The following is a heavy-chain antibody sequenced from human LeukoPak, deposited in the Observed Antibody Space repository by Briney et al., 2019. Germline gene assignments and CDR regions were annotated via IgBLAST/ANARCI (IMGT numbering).Heavy chain of an antibody. CDR1: GDSFSTYV. Sequence: SVKVSCKASGDSFSTYVISWVRQAPGQGLEWMGGVIPVVGTANIAQKFQGRVTITADESTSTAYMELSSLRSDDTAVYYCARGTDDYIVATTSFEYWGQGTLVTVSS. CDR3: ARGTDDYIVATTSFEY. D-gene: IGHD5-12*01. CDR2: VIPVVGTA. V-gene: IGHV1-69*13. J-gene: IGHJ4*02.